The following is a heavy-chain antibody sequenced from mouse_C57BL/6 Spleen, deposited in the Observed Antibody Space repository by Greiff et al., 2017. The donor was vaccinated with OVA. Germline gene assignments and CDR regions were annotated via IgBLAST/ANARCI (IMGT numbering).Heavy chain of an antibody. D-gene: IGHD2-2*01. V-gene: IGHV1-72*01. Sequence: VQLQQPGAELVKPGASVKLSCKASGYTFTSYWMPWVKQRPGRGLEWIGRIGPNSGGNYYNEKFKSKATLTVDKPSSTAYMQLSSLTSEDSAVYYCARGVTTTGYAMDYWGQGTSVTVSS. CDR3: ARGVTTTGYAMDY. CDR1: GYTFTSYW. J-gene: IGHJ4*01. CDR2: IGPNSGGN.